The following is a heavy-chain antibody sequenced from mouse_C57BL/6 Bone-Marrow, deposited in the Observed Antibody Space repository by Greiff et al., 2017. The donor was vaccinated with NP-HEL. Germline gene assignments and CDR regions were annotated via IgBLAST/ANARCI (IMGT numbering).Heavy chain of an antibody. Sequence: VQLQQSGAELARPGASVKLSCKASGYTFTSYGISWVKQRTGQGLEWIGEIYPRNGNTYYNEKFKGKATLTADKSSSTAYMQLRSLTSEDSAVYFCARGDYYGSRGAMDYGGQGTSVTVSA. J-gene: IGHJ4*01. CDR2: IYPRNGNT. CDR1: GYTFTSYG. D-gene: IGHD1-1*01. V-gene: IGHV1-81*01. CDR3: ARGDYYGSRGAMDY.